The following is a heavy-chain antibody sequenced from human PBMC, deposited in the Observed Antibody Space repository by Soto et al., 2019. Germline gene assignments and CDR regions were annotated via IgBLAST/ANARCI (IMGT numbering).Heavy chain of an antibody. D-gene: IGHD3-3*01. CDR3: AKDLYYDFWSGYPDY. V-gene: IGHV3-30*18. CDR2: ISYDGSNK. Sequence: GSLRLSSAASGFTFSSYGMHCVRQAPGRGLEWVAVISYDGSNKYYADSVKGRFTISRDNSKNTLYLQMNSLRAEDTAVYYCAKDLYYDFWSGYPDYWGQGTLVTVSS. CDR1: GFTFSSYG. J-gene: IGHJ4*02.